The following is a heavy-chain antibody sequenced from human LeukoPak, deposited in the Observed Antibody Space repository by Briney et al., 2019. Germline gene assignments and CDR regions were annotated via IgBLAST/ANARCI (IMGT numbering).Heavy chain of an antibody. CDR2: INHSGST. CDR1: GGSFSGYY. D-gene: IGHD3-10*01. CDR3: ARVPLWRRDAFDI. Sequence: KTSETLSLTCTVSGGSFSGYYWSWIRQPPGKGLEWIGEINHSGSTNYNPSLKSRVTISVDTSKNQFSLKLSSVTAADTAVYYCARVPLWRRDAFDIWGQGTMVTVSS. J-gene: IGHJ3*02. V-gene: IGHV4-34*01.